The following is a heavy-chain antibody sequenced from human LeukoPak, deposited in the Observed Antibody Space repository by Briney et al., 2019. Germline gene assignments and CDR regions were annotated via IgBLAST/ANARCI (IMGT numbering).Heavy chain of an antibody. D-gene: IGHD3-22*01. CDR2: TRNKAKSYTT. CDR3: ALLYYHDNSGYSY. CDR1: GFTFSDHY. Sequence: PGGSLRLSCAASGFTFSDHYMDWVRQSPAKGLEWVGRTRNKAKSYTTEYAASVRGRFTISRGDSKNSLYLQMNSLRTEDTAVYYCALLYYHDNSGYSYWGQGTLVTVSS. J-gene: IGHJ4*02. V-gene: IGHV3-72*01.